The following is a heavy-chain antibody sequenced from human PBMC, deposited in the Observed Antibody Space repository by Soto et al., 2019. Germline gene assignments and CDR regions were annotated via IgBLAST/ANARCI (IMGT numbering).Heavy chain of an antibody. J-gene: IGHJ3*02. CDR1: GFTFSGYG. Sequence: QVQLVQSGGGVVQPGRSLRPSCAASGFTFSGYGMHWVRQAPGKGLEWVAVISYDGNNEYYADSVKGRFTISRDNSKNTLYLQMNSLRAEDRAVYYCAKDRSGWFGAFDIWGQGTVVIVSS. CDR3: AKDRSGWFGAFDI. V-gene: IGHV3-30*18. CDR2: ISYDGNNE. D-gene: IGHD6-19*01.